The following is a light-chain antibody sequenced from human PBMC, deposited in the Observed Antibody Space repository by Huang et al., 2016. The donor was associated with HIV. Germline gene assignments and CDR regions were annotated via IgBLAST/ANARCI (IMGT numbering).Light chain of an antibody. V-gene: IGKV3-11*01. CDR1: QSVGSS. CDR3: QQRTSWS. J-gene: IGKJ4*01. CDR2: DAS. Sequence: EIVLTQSPAALSLSPGDRATLSCRVSQSVGSSLAWYQQKPGLAPRLLIYDASNRATGIPARFSGSGSGTDFTLTISSLEPEDFAFYFCQQRTSWSFGGGTKVEIK.